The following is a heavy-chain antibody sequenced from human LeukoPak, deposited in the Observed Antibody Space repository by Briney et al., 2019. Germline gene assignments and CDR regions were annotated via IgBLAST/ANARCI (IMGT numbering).Heavy chain of an antibody. J-gene: IGHJ6*03. Sequence: GGSLRLSCAASGFTVSSNYMSWVRQAPGKGLEWVSVIYSGGSTYYADSVKGRFTISRDNSKNTLYLQMNNLRAEDTAVYYCARAMTTVTLYYYYYMDVWGKGTTVTVSS. CDR2: IYSGGST. V-gene: IGHV3-53*01. D-gene: IGHD4-17*01. CDR3: ARAMTTVTLYYYYYMDV. CDR1: GFTVSSNY.